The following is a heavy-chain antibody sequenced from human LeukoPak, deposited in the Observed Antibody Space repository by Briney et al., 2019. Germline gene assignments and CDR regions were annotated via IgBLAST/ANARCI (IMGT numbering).Heavy chain of an antibody. CDR1: EMSFSAYY. V-gene: IGHV4-34*01. D-gene: IGHD6-19*01. CDR3: ARGFPAGSGSRGSHAFDV. Sequence: PSETLSLTCAVSEMSFSAYYWNWIRQSPGKGLEWIGEINYGGSTKYTPSLEGRGTILIDTSKNQFSLKLTSVTAADTAVYYCARGFPAGSGSRGSHAFDVWGQGTMVTVSS. CDR2: INYGGST. J-gene: IGHJ3*01.